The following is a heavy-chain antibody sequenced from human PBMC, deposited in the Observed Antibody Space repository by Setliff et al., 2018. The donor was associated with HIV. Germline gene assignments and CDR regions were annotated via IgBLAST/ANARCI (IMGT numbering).Heavy chain of an antibody. CDR1: GYTFINYG. D-gene: IGHD4-17*01. Sequence: ASVKVSCKASGYTFINYGVTWVRQAPGRGLEWMGWISGYNGNTNYAQKFQGRVTMTTDTSTNTAYMELRSLRSDDTAVYYCARGQIIVARSSSTVTAIDYWGQGTLVTVSS. V-gene: IGHV1-18*01. CDR3: ARGQIIVARSSSTVTAIDY. CDR2: ISGYNGNT. J-gene: IGHJ4*02.